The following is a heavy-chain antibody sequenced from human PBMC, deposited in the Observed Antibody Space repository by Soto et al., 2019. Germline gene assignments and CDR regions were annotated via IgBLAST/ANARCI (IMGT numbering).Heavy chain of an antibody. D-gene: IGHD1-26*01. CDR3: ARHHPLELIWEEPYYYYYMDV. J-gene: IGHJ6*03. V-gene: IGHV4-59*08. CDR1: GGSISSFY. CDR2: IYYSGST. Sequence: PSETLSLTCTVSGGSISSFYWSWIRQPPGKGLEWIGYIYYSGSTNYNPSLKSRVTISVDTSKNQFSLKLSSVTAADTAVYYCARHHPLELIWEEPYYYYYMDVWGKGTTVTVSS.